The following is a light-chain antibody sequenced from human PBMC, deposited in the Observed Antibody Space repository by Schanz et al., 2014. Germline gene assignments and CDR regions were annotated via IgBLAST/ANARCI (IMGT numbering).Light chain of an antibody. CDR3: SSYGGSNFVV. Sequence: QSALTQPPSASGSPGQSVTISCTGTSSDIGGYNFVSWYQQHPGEAPKLMMYEVTKRPSGVPDRFSGSKSGNTASLTVSWLQAEDEAVYYCSSYGGSNFVVFGGGTKLTVL. CDR1: SSDIGGYNF. CDR2: EVT. J-gene: IGLJ2*01. V-gene: IGLV2-8*01.